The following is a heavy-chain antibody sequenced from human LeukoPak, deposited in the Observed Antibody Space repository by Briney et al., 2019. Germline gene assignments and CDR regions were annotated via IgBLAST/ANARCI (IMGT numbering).Heavy chain of an antibody. D-gene: IGHD3-3*01. Sequence: SETLSLTCTVSGGSISSGSYYWSWIRQPAGKGLEWIGRIYTSGSTNYNPSLKSRVTISVDTSKNQFSLKLSSVTAADTAVYYCAGLLLEWSGPWGQGTLVTVSS. CDR3: AGLLLEWSGP. V-gene: IGHV4-61*02. CDR1: GGSISSGSYY. J-gene: IGHJ5*02. CDR2: IYTSGST.